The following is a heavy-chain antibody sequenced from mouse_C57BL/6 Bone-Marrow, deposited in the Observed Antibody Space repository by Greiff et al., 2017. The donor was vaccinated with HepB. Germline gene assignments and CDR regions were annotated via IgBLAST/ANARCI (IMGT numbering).Heavy chain of an antibody. CDR2: IYPGDGDT. J-gene: IGHJ1*03. Sequence: QVQLQQSGAELVKPGASVKISCKASGYAFSSYWMNWVKQRPGKGLEWIGQIYPGDGDTNYNGKFKGKATLTADKSSSTAYMQLSSLTSEDSAVYFCARSATVGGSSLWYFDVWGTGTTVTVSS. D-gene: IGHD1-1*01. CDR1: GYAFSSYW. V-gene: IGHV1-80*01. CDR3: ARSATVGGSSLWYFDV.